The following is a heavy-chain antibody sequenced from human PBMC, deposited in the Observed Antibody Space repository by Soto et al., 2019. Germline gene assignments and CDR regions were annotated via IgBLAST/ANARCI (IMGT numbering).Heavy chain of an antibody. V-gene: IGHV1-18*01. CDR3: ARGFLEWLSPSFDY. CDR1: GYTFTSYG. Sequence: QVQLVQSGAEVKKPGASVKVSCKASGYTFTSYGIGWLRQAPGQGLGWMGWISDYKGNTNYAQNLKGRVTMTTDTSTSTTYMELRSLRSDDTAVYYCARGFLEWLSPSFDYWGQGTLVTVSS. D-gene: IGHD3-3*01. J-gene: IGHJ4*02. CDR2: ISDYKGNT.